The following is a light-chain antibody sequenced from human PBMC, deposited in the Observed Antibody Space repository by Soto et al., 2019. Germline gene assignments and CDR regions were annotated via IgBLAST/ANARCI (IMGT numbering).Light chain of an antibody. V-gene: IGKV3-15*01. CDR3: QQYNKWPQT. J-gene: IGKJ1*01. CDR1: LGISIN. Sequence: EIVMTQSPATLSVSPGDRVTLHGRASLGISINLAWYQQRPGQAPRLLIYGASTRATGVPTRFSGSGSGTEFTLTISSLQSEDLAVYHCQQYNKWPQTFGQGTKVDI. CDR2: GAS.